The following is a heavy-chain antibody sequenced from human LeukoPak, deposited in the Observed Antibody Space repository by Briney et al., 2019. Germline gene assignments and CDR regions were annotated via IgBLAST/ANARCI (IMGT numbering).Heavy chain of an antibody. CDR2: ISYDESDK. V-gene: IGHV3-30*18. D-gene: IGHD2-15*01. Sequence: GRSLRLSCPASGFTFSNYGMHWVRQAPGKGLEWVAVISYDESDKYYADSVKGRFTISRDNSKNTLYLQMNSLRPEDTAVYYCAKGVVAATNAAYYGMDVWGQGTTVTVSS. CDR1: GFTFSNYG. CDR3: AKGVVAATNAAYYGMDV. J-gene: IGHJ6*02.